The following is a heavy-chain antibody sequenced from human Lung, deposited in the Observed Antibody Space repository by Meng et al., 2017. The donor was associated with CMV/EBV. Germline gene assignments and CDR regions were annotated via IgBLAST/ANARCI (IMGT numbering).Heavy chain of an antibody. CDR2: IKSRNDGGTA. D-gene: IGHD1-1*01. CDR3: TTGFGTAEAF. CDR1: GFTFRTTW. Sequence: ESLKISXAASGFTFRTTWMSWVRQAPGKGLDWVGRIKSRNDGGTADHGTPVKGRFTISRDDSKDTLYLQMNSLKVEDTAIYYCTTGFGTAEAFWGHGTLVTVSS. J-gene: IGHJ1*01. V-gene: IGHV3-15*01.